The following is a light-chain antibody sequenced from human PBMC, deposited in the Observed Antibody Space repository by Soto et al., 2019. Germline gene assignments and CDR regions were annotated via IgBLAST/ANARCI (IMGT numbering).Light chain of an antibody. V-gene: IGLV1-47*01. J-gene: IGLJ3*02. CDR1: SSNIGSNY. CDR3: AAWDDSLSGRWV. Sequence: QSVLTQPPSASGTPGQRVTISCSGSSSNIGSNYVYWYQQLPGTAPKLLIYRNNQRPSGVPDRFSGSKSGTSASLAISGLRAEDEGDYYCAAWDDSLSGRWVFGGGTKLTVL. CDR2: RNN.